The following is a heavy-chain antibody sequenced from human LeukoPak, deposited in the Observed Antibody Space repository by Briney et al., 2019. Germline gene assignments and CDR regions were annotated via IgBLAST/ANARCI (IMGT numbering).Heavy chain of an antibody. CDR1: GFTFSSYW. CDR2: IKQDGSEK. D-gene: IGHD4-17*01. J-gene: IGHJ5*02. Sequence: GGSLRLSCAASGFTFSSYWMSWVRQAPGKGLEWMANIKQDGSEKYYVDSVKGRFTISRDNAKNSLYLQMNSLRAEDTAVYYCARGTTVTGYNWFDPWGQGTLVTVSS. V-gene: IGHV3-7*04. CDR3: ARGTTVTGYNWFDP.